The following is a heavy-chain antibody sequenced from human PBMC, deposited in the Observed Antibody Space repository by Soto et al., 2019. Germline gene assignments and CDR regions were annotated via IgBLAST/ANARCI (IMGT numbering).Heavy chain of an antibody. CDR2: ISYDGSDL. CDR1: GFVFLNYA. CDR3: ARVGNYGDSPYYNYATDV. Sequence: QVQLVESGGGVVQPGKSLRLSCTASGFVFLNYAFHWVRQAPGKWLEWVAVISYDGSDLFYADSVKGRFTISRDNSRDTLYRQMNSLRADDTAVYYCARVGNYGDSPYYNYATDVWGQGTTVTVSS. V-gene: IGHV3-30-3*01. D-gene: IGHD4-17*01. J-gene: IGHJ6*02.